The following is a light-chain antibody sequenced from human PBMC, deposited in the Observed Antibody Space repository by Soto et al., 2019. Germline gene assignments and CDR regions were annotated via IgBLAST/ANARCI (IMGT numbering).Light chain of an antibody. V-gene: IGKV1-39*01. CDR2: AAS. Sequence: DIQMTQSPSSLSASVRDRVTITCRASQTISTYLNWYQQNPGKAPKLLIYAASNLQNGVPSRFSGSGSGTDFTLTISSLQPEYFATYYCQQSSSIPYTFGQGTKLDIK. J-gene: IGKJ2*01. CDR1: QTISTY. CDR3: QQSSSIPYT.